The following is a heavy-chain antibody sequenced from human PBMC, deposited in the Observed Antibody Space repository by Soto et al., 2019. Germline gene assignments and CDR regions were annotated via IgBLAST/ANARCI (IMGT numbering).Heavy chain of an antibody. J-gene: IGHJ4*02. V-gene: IGHV4-39*01. CDR1: GGSISSSSYY. Sequence: SETLSLTCTVSGGSISSSSYYWGWIRQPPGKGLEWIGSIYYSGSTYYNPSLKSRVTISVDTSKNQFSLKLSSVTAADTAVYYCARVTMVRGIDVLDYWGQGTLVTVSS. D-gene: IGHD3-10*01. CDR2: IYYSGST. CDR3: ARVTMVRGIDVLDY.